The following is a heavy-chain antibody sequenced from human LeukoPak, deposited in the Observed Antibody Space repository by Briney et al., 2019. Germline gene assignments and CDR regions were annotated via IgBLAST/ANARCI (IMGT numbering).Heavy chain of an antibody. CDR2: INHSGST. Sequence: NPSETLSLTCAVYGGSFSGYYWSWIRQPPGKGLEWIGEINHSGSTNYNPSLKSRVTISVDTSKNQFSLKLSSVTAADTAVYYCARLWMGGSGSYYDWRRPDALGYYYYYMDVWGKGTTVTISS. V-gene: IGHV4-34*01. CDR3: ARLWMGGSGSYYDWRRPDALGYYYYYMDV. J-gene: IGHJ6*03. D-gene: IGHD3-10*01. CDR1: GGSFSGYY.